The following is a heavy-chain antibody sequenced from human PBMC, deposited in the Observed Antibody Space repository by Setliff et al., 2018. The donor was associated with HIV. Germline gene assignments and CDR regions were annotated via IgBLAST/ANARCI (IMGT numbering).Heavy chain of an antibody. D-gene: IGHD3-10*01. V-gene: IGHV4-31*03. CDR1: GGSISSGGYY. CDR3: ARARGPEGYFDS. CDR2: IYYSGRT. J-gene: IGHJ4*02. Sequence: ASETLSLTCTVSGGSISSGGYYWSWIRQHPGKGLEWIGYIYYSGRTYYNPSLKSRVTISVDTSEIQFSLKLSSVTAADTAVYYCARARGPEGYFDSWGQGTLVTVSS.